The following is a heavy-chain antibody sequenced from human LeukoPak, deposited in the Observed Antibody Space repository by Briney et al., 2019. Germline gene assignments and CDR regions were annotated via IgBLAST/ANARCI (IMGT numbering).Heavy chain of an antibody. D-gene: IGHD2-15*01. CDR1: GFTFSNAW. CDR2: IKSKTDGWTT. Sequence: PGGSLRLSCAASGFTFSNAWMSWVRQAPGKGLEWVGRIKSKTDGWTTDYAAPVKGRFTISRDDSKNTLYLQMNILKTEDTAVYYCTTEYCSGGSCYSAFSPSTFDPWGQGTLVTVSS. CDR3: TTEYCSGGSCYSAFSPSTFDP. V-gene: IGHV3-15*01. J-gene: IGHJ5*02.